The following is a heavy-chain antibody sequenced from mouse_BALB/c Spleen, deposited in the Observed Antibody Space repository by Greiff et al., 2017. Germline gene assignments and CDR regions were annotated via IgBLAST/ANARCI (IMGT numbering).Heavy chain of an antibody. D-gene: IGHD4-1*01. V-gene: IGHV1-7*01. CDR2: INPSTGYT. CDR1: GYTFTSYW. J-gene: IGHJ3*01. Sequence: QVQLQQSGAELAKPGASVKMSCKASGYTFTSYWMHWVKQRPRQGLEWIGYINPSTGYTEYNQKFKDKATLTADKSSSTAYMQLSSLTSEDSAVYYCASLTGEAWFAYWGQGTLVTVSA. CDR3: ASLTGEAWFAY.